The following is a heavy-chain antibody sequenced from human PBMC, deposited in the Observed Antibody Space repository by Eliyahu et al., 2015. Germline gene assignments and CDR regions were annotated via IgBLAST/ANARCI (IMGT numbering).Heavy chain of an antibody. CDR3: AKSIRKQWLVRFDY. CDR1: GFTFXSYA. Sequence: EVQLLESXGGLVQXGGSLRLSCAASGFTFXSYAMXWVRQAPGKGLEWVSAISGSGGSTYYADSVKGRFTISRDNSKNTLYLQMNSLRAEDTAVYYCAKSIRKQWLVRFDYWGQGTLVTVSS. D-gene: IGHD6-19*01. J-gene: IGHJ4*02. V-gene: IGHV3-23*01. CDR2: ISGSGGST.